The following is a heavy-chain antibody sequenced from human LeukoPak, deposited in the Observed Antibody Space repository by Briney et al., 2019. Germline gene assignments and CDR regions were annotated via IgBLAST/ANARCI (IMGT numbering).Heavy chain of an antibody. D-gene: IGHD2-8*01. CDR1: GFTFSNYG. Sequence: PGGSLRLSCAASGFTFSNYGMHWVRQAPGKGLEWVAVISYDGSDKYYADSVKGRFTISRDNSKNTLYLQMNSLGAEDTAVYYCARANGYVDYWGQGTLVTVSS. CDR2: ISYDGSDK. J-gene: IGHJ4*02. V-gene: IGHV3-30*03. CDR3: ARANGYVDY.